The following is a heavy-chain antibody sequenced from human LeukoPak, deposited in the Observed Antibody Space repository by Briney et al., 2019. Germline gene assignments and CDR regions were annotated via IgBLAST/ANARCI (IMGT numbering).Heavy chain of an antibody. Sequence: GGSLRLSCAASGFTFSDHHMDWVRQVPGKGLEWIGRSKNKDYAYSTVYAASVKGRFTFSRDDPKNSLYLQMNSLTTEDTAVYYCTRIFYYGARGYYPDFWGQGTLVTVSS. CDR3: TRIFYYGARGYYPDF. V-gene: IGHV3-72*01. CDR1: GFTFSDHH. D-gene: IGHD3-10*01. CDR2: SKNKDYAYST. J-gene: IGHJ4*02.